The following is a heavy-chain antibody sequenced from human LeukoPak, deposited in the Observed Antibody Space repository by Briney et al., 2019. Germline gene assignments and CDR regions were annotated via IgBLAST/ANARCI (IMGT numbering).Heavy chain of an antibody. CDR2: INHSGST. Sequence: SETLSLTCTVSGGSISSGGYYWSWIRQPPGKGLEWIGEINHSGSTNYNPSLKSRVTISVDTSKNQFSPKLSSVTAADTAVYYCARGGRVRGVKFDYWGQGTLVTVSS. D-gene: IGHD3-10*01. V-gene: IGHV4-39*07. CDR1: GGSISSGGYY. J-gene: IGHJ4*02. CDR3: ARGGRVRGVKFDY.